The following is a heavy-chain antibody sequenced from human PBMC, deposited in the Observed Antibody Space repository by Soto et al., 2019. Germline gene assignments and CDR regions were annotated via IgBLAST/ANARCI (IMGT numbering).Heavy chain of an antibody. Sequence: EVQLLESGGGLVQPGGSLRLSCAASGFTFSSYAMSWVRQAPGKGLEWGSAISGSGGSTYYADSVKGRFTISRDNSKNTLYLQMNSLRAEDTAVYYCAKGDYYDSSGCDYWGQGTLVTVSS. D-gene: IGHD3-22*01. CDR3: AKGDYYDSSGCDY. CDR2: ISGSGGST. CDR1: GFTFSSYA. V-gene: IGHV3-23*01. J-gene: IGHJ4*02.